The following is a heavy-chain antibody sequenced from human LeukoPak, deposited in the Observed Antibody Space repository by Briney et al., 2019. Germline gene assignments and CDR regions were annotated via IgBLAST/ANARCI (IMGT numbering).Heavy chain of an antibody. CDR1: GGSITSYY. V-gene: IGHV4-59*08. Sequence: SETLSLTCTVSGGSITSYYWSWLRQPPGKGLEYIGYTHYSGSTNYNPSLKSRVTISVDTSKNQFSLKLSSVTAADTAVYCCARLTLYYFYMDVWGKGTTVTVSS. CDR2: THYSGST. CDR3: ARLTLYYFYMDV. J-gene: IGHJ6*03.